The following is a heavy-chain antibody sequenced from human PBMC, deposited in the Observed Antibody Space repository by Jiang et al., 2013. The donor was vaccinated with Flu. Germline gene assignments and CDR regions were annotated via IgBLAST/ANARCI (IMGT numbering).Heavy chain of an antibody. J-gene: IGHJ4*02. CDR1: GYTFTSYA. V-gene: IGHV1-3*01. CDR3: ARSSSGYTYYFDY. CDR2: INAGNGNT. Sequence: GAEVKKPGASVKVSCKASGYTFTSYAMHWVRQAPGQRLEWMGWINAGNGNTKYSQKFQGRVTITRDTSASTAYMELSSLRSEDTAVYYCARSSSGYTYYFDYWGQGTLVTVSS. D-gene: IGHD3-22*01.